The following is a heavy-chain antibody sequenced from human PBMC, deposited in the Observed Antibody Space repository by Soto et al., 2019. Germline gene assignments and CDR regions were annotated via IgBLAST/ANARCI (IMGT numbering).Heavy chain of an antibody. V-gene: IGHV4-30-2*01. J-gene: IGHJ4*02. CDR2: IYHSGST. D-gene: IGHD4-17*01. CDR1: GGSISSGGYS. Sequence: SETLSLTCAVSGGSISSGGYSWSWIRQPPGKGLEWIGYIYHSGSTYYNPSLKSRVTISVDRSKNQFSLKLSSVTAADTAVYYCAGGDMTTVTPDYWGQGTLVTVSS. CDR3: AGGDMTTVTPDY.